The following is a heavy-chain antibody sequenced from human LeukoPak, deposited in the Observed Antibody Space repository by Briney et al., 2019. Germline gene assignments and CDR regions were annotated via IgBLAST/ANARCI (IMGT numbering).Heavy chain of an antibody. CDR1: GFTFMNYA. CDR3: VKGGTNGYSYGSSFDF. J-gene: IGHJ4*02. D-gene: IGHD5-18*01. Sequence: GGSLRLSFAASGFTFMNYAMSWVRLAPAKGLESDTVGIGISTYYEDPVKGLFTILRDNSKNTLFLQMNSLRAEDTAVYYCVKGGTNGYSYGSSFDFWGQGTLVTVSS. V-gene: IGHV3-23*02. CDR2: GIGIST.